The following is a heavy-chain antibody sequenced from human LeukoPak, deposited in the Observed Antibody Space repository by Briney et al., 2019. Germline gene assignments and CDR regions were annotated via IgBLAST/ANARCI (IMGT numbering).Heavy chain of an antibody. J-gene: IGHJ4*02. V-gene: IGHV3-23*01. CDR3: AKGSGGSCHSATDY. Sequence: SGGSVRLFCGASGFIFSYYRIIWVRESPGKGLECVSVNCGSSSSTYYVDSVKGRFTISRDNSKNTLYLQMNSLRAEDTAIYYCAKGSGGSCHSATDYWGQGTLVTVSS. D-gene: IGHD2-15*01. CDR1: GFIFSYYR. CDR2: NCGSSSST.